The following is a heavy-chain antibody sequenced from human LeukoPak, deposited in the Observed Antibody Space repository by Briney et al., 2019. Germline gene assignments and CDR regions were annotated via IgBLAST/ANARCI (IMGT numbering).Heavy chain of an antibody. CDR3: ARGPGIQLWLLYAFDI. Sequence: SETLSLTCTVSGGSISSYYWTWIRQPPAKGLEWIGYIYYSGSTNYNPSLKSRVTISVDTSKNQFSLKLSSVTAADTAVYYCARGPGIQLWLLYAFDIWGQGTMVTVSS. J-gene: IGHJ3*02. V-gene: IGHV4-59*01. D-gene: IGHD5-18*01. CDR2: IYYSGST. CDR1: GGSISSYY.